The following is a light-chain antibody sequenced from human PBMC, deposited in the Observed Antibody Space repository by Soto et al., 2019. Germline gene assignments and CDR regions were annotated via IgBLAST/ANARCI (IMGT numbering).Light chain of an antibody. J-gene: IGKJ1*01. CDR2: GVY. CDR3: QHSGDSLWT. Sequence: YQGERAALSCRASQTGSNSYLAWYQHKSGQAPRLLIYGVYTRASGIPDRFSGSGSGTEFTLTITRLEPEDSAVYFCQHSGDSLWTLGQGTKVDIK. CDR1: QTGSNSY. V-gene: IGKV3-20*01.